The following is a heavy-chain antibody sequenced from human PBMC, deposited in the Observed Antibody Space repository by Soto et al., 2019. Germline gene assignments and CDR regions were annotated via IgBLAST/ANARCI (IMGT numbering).Heavy chain of an antibody. Sequence: ASVKVSCKASGYTFTSYAMHWVRQAPGQRLEWMGWINAGNGNTKYSQKFQGRVTITRDTSASTAYMELSSLRSEDTAVYYCAREKGDYYDSSGYYDTIRAFDYWGQGTLVTVSS. CDR1: GYTFTSYA. CDR3: AREKGDYYDSSGYYDTIRAFDY. CDR2: INAGNGNT. D-gene: IGHD3-22*01. V-gene: IGHV1-3*01. J-gene: IGHJ4*02.